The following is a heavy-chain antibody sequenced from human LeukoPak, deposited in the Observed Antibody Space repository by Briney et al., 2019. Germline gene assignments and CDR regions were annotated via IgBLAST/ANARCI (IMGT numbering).Heavy chain of an antibody. D-gene: IGHD2-2*01. J-gene: IGHJ5*01. CDR3: ARRSTSWSGGVGFDS. Sequence: SETLSLTCAVYGGSFSGYYWSWIRQSPGKGLEWIGEINHSGSTNYNPSLKSRVTISVDTSKNQFSLKLSSVTAADTAVYYCARRSTSWSGGVGFDSWGQGTLVTVSS. CDR2: INHSGST. V-gene: IGHV4-34*01. CDR1: GGSFSGYY.